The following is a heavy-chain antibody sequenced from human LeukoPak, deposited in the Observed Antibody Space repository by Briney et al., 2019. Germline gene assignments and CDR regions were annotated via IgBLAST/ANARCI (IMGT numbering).Heavy chain of an antibody. J-gene: IGHJ4*02. CDR2: MNPNTGNV. Sequence: GASVKVSCKASGYTFVSYDLNWIRQARGQGLEWMGWMNPNTGNVGYAPKFQGRVAMTRNLSIDTAYLELNSLRSDDSAVYYCARGPAGFDHWGQGSLVHVSS. V-gene: IGHV1-8*01. CDR3: ARGPAGFDH. CDR1: GYTFVSYD. D-gene: IGHD3-10*01.